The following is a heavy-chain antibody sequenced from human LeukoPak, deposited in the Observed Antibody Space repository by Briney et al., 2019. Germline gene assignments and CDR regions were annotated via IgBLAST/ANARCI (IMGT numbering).Heavy chain of an antibody. Sequence: SETLSLTCTVSGGSISSSSYYWGWIRQPPGRGLEWIGSIYYSGSNYYNPSLKSRVTISVDTSKNQFSLKLSSVTAADTAVYYCAIEGIAAALGDYWGQGTLVTVSS. D-gene: IGHD6-13*01. CDR2: IYYSGSN. V-gene: IGHV4-39*07. J-gene: IGHJ4*02. CDR3: AIEGIAAALGDY. CDR1: GGSISSSSYY.